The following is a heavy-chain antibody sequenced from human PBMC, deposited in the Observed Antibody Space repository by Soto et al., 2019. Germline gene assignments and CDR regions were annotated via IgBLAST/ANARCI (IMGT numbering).Heavy chain of an antibody. J-gene: IGHJ4*02. CDR1: GGTFSSYT. CDR3: ARDSTTVVNPEVLAYYFDY. V-gene: IGHV1-69*08. D-gene: IGHD4-17*01. Sequence: QVQLVQSGAEVKKPGSSVKVSCKASGGTFSSYTISWVRQAPGQGLEWMGRIIPILGIANYAQKFQGRVTITADKSTSTAYMELSSLRSEDTAVYYCARDSTTVVNPEVLAYYFDYWGQGTLVTVSS. CDR2: IIPILGIA.